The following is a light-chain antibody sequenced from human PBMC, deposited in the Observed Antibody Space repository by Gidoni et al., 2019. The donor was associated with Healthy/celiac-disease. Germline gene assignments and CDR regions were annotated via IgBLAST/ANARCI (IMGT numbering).Light chain of an antibody. Sequence: EIVMTQSPATLSVSPGERVTLSCRASQSVSTNLAWYQQKPGQAPRLLIYGASTRATGIPARFSGSGSGTEFTLTISSLQSEDFAVYYCQQYNKWPPLTFGGXTKVEIK. CDR1: QSVSTN. CDR3: QQYNKWPPLT. J-gene: IGKJ4*01. V-gene: IGKV3-15*01. CDR2: GAS.